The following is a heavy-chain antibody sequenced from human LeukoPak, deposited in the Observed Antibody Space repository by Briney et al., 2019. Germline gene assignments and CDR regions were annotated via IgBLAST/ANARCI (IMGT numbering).Heavy chain of an antibody. V-gene: IGHV4-59*01. J-gene: IGHJ6*02. CDR2: IYYSGST. Sequence: SETLFLTCTVSGGSISSYYWSWIRQPPGKGLEWIGYIYYSGSTNYNPSLKSRVTISVDTSKNQFSLKLSSVTAADTAVYYCARDNWNYGSSMDVWGQGTTVTVSS. CDR3: ARDNWNYGSSMDV. CDR1: GGSISSYY. D-gene: IGHD1-7*01.